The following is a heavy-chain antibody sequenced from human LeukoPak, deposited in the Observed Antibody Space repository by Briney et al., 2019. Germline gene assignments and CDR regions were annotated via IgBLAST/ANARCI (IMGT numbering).Heavy chain of an antibody. V-gene: IGHV1-2*02. CDR1: GYSFSDFY. CDR3: ARDYSDGYNRRDAFDI. CDR2: INPKSGAT. J-gene: IGHJ3*02. D-gene: IGHD5-18*01. Sequence: ASVRVSCKASGYSFSDFYIHWVRQAPGQGLEWMWWINPKSGATTYAERFRGRVTMTRDTSFNTVYLELTSLYSDDTAVFYCARDYSDGYNRRDAFDIWGQGTTLIVSS.